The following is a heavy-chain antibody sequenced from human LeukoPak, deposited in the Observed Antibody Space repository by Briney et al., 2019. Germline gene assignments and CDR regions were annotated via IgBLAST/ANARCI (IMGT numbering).Heavy chain of an antibody. D-gene: IGHD6-19*01. V-gene: IGHV3-66*02. CDR3: ARVIEAGTVDY. Sequence: PGGSLRLSCAASGFTVSSNYMSWVRQAPGKGLEWVSVIYSGGSTYYADSVKGRFTISRDNSKNMLYLQMNSLRAEDTAVYYCARVIEAGTVDYWGQGTLVTVSS. J-gene: IGHJ4*02. CDR1: GFTVSSNY. CDR2: IYSGGST.